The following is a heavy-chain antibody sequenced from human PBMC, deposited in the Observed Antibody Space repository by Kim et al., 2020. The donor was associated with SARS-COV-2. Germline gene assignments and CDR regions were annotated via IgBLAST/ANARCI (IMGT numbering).Heavy chain of an antibody. Sequence: SVKVSCKASGGTFSSYAISWVRQAPGQGLEWMGGIIPIFGTANYAQKFQGRVTITADKSTSTAYMELSSLRSEDTAVYYCARLGYCSGGSCYGAYYYYYGMDVWGQGTTVTVSS. CDR1: GGTFSSYA. V-gene: IGHV1-69*06. J-gene: IGHJ6*02. CDR2: IIPIFGTA. CDR3: ARLGYCSGGSCYGAYYYYYGMDV. D-gene: IGHD2-15*01.